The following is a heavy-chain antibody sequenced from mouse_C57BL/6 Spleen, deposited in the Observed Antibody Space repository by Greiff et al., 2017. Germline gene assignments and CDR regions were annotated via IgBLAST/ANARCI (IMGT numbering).Heavy chain of an antibody. D-gene: IGHD1-1*01. V-gene: IGHV5-15*01. Sequence: EVKLMESGGGLVQPGGSLKLSCAASGFTFSDYGMAWVRQAPRKGPEWVAFISNLAYSIYYADTVTGRFTISRENAKNTLYLEMSSLRSEDTAMYYCARDYYGSSLYAMDYWGQGTSVTVSS. J-gene: IGHJ4*01. CDR3: ARDYYGSSLYAMDY. CDR2: ISNLAYSI. CDR1: GFTFSDYG.